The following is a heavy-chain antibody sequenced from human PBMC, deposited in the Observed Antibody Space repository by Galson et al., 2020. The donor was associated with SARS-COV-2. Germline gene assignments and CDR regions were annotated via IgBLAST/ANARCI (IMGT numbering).Heavy chain of an antibody. Sequence: SETLSLTCAVSGGSLTSGGYSWNWIRQTPGKGLEWIGYVYHNGNTYYNPSLKSRLSFSIDTSKDQFSLKLTSVTAADTAVYYCARGPIYDFWTGYSPDYFDSWGRGTLVTVSS. V-gene: IGHV4-30-4*07. D-gene: IGHD3-3*01. CDR2: VYHNGNT. J-gene: IGHJ4*02. CDR1: GGSLTSGGYS. CDR3: ARGPIYDFWTGYSPDYFDS.